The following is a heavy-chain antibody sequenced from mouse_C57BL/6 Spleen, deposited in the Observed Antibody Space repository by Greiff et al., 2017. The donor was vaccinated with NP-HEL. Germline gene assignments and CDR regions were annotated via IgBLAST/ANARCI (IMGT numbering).Heavy chain of an antibody. V-gene: IGHV1-82*01. Sequence: VQLQQSGPELVKPGASVKISCKASGYAFSSSWMNWVKQRPGKGLEWIGRIYPGDGDTNYNGKFKGKATLTADKSSSTAYMQLSSLTSEDSAVYFCARSDYDDGSWFAYWGQGTLVTVSA. D-gene: IGHD2-4*01. CDR2: IYPGDGDT. J-gene: IGHJ3*01. CDR1: GYAFSSSW. CDR3: ARSDYDDGSWFAY.